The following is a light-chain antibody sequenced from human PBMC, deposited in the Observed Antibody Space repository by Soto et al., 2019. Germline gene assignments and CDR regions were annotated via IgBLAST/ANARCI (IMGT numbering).Light chain of an antibody. CDR1: SSDVGGYKY. V-gene: IGLV2-14*01. CDR2: DVT. CDR3: SSYTSSSSYV. Sequence: SVLTQPASVSGSPGRSITIYCTGTSSDVGGYKYVSWYQQHPDKAPKLIIYDVTNRPSGISNRFSGSKSGNTASLTISGLQAEDEADYYCSSYTSSSSYVFGTGTKVTVL. J-gene: IGLJ1*01.